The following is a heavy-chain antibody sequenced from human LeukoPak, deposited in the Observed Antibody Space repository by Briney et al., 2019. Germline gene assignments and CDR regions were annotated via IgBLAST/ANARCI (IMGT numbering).Heavy chain of an antibody. J-gene: IGHJ4*02. Sequence: PGGSLRLSCAASGFTFSNYAMHWVRQAPGKGLEYVSAISSNGGATYYANSVKGRFTISRDNSKNTLYLQMSSLRAEDMAVYYCAREGEVPAAFDYWGQGTLVTVSS. CDR3: AREGEVPAAFDY. CDR2: ISSNGGAT. CDR1: GFTFSNYA. D-gene: IGHD2-2*01. V-gene: IGHV3-64*01.